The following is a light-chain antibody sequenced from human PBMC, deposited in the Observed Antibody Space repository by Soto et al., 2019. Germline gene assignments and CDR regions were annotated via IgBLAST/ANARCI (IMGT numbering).Light chain of an antibody. CDR2: AAS. V-gene: IGKV1-12*01. Sequence: DIQMTQSPSSVSASVGDRVTITCRTSQGISSCLAWYQQKPGQAPKLLIYAASSLQSGVTTRFSGSGSGTDFTLTISSLQPEDFATYYCQPANCFPLTFGGGTKVEIK. J-gene: IGKJ4*01. CDR3: QPANCFPLT. CDR1: QGISSC.